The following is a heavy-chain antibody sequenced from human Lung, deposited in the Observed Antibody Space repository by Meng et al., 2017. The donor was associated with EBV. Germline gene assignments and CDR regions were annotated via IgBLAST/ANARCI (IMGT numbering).Heavy chain of an antibody. CDR2: IRSKTFNYTT. V-gene: IGHV3-73*02. D-gene: IGHD2-15*01. Sequence: EVQVVESGGGLVQPGGSLKLSCAASGFNFSGSAMHWVRQASGEGLEWVGRIRSKTFNYTTAYAASVQGRFTISREDSENMVYLQMKSLKIEDTALYYCTTRSFWGQGTLVTVSS. CDR3: TTRSF. J-gene: IGHJ4*02. CDR1: GFNFSGSA.